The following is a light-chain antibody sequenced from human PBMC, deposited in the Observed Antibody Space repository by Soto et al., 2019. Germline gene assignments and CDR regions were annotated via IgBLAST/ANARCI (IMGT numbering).Light chain of an antibody. CDR1: QSVSSSY. CDR2: SAS. Sequence: EIVLTQSPGTLSLSPGERATLSCRASQSVSSSYLAWYQQKPGQAPRLLIFSASSRATGIPDRLSGSGSGTDFTLTIRRMEPEDFAVYYCQQYGSSPPCTFGHGTKVEIK. CDR3: QQYGSSPPCT. V-gene: IGKV3-20*01. J-gene: IGKJ1*01.